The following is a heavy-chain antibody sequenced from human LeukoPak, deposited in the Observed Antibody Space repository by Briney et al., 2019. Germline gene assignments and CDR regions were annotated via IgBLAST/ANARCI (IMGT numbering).Heavy chain of an antibody. D-gene: IGHD3-22*01. J-gene: IGHJ3*02. V-gene: IGHV4-59*01. CDR3: ARRVVITADAFDI. CDR2: IYYSGST. Sequence: PSETLSLTRTVSGGSISSYYWSWIRQPPGKGLEWIGYIYYSGSTNYNPSLKSRVTISVDTSKNQFSLKLSSVTAADTAVYYCARRVVITADAFDIWGQGTMVTVSS. CDR1: GGSISSYY.